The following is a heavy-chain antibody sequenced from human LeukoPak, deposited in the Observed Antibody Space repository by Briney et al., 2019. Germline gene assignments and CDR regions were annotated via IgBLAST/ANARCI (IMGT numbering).Heavy chain of an antibody. CDR2: INPSGSVK. J-gene: IGHJ6*02. Sequence: GGSLRLSCAASGFTFSTYWMNWARQAPGKGLEWVASINPSGSVKYYVNSVKGRFTISRDYSKNTLHLQMNSLRAEDTAMYYCAKDNRNYGMDVWGQGTTVTVSS. CDR1: GFTFSTYW. CDR3: AKDNRNYGMDV. V-gene: IGHV3-7*01.